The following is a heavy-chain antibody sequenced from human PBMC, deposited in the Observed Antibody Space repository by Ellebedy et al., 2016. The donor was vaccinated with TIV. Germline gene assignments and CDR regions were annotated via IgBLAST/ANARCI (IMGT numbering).Heavy chain of an antibody. D-gene: IGHD7-27*01. V-gene: IGHV3-7*01. CDR2: INQGGSVK. CDR1: GFSFNSYW. Sequence: GESLKISCAASGFSFNSYWMSWVRQAPGKGLEWVANINQGGSVKYFVDSVRGRFTISRDNAKNSMYLQMNSLRVEDTAVYYCARDMGWGNERFNDAFDIWGQGTTVTVSP. J-gene: IGHJ3*02. CDR3: ARDMGWGNERFNDAFDI.